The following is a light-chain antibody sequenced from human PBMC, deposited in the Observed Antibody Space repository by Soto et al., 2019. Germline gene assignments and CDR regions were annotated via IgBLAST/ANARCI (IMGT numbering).Light chain of an antibody. Sequence: PSSLSASVGDRVTITCRASQGISSYLGWYQQKPGKAPNLLIYDASTLHSGVPSRFSGGGSGTDFTLTISSLQPEDFAIYYCQQTYTTPEITFGQGTRLEIK. J-gene: IGKJ5*01. CDR2: DAS. V-gene: IGKV1-39*01. CDR1: QGISSY. CDR3: QQTYTTPEIT.